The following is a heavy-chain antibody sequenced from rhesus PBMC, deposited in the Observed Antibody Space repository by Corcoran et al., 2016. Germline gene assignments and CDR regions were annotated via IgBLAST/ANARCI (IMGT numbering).Heavy chain of an antibody. D-gene: IGHD3-3*01. CDR1: GGSISSGYYY. Sequence: QVQLQESGPGLVKPSETLSLTCAVSGGSISSGYYYWSWSRQPPGKGLEWIGDITDGGSTSYNPSLKSRVTIASDSSKNQFSLKLSSVTAADTAVYYCARVPYYNFWSGYYLLSWYFDLWGPGTPITISS. CDR3: ARVPYYNFWSGYYLLSWYFDL. J-gene: IGHJ2*01. CDR2: ITDGGST. V-gene: IGHV4-122*02.